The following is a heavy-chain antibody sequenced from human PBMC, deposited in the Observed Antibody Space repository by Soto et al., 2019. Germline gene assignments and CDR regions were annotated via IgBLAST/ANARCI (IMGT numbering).Heavy chain of an antibody. J-gene: IGHJ3*01. V-gene: IGHV4-39*02. D-gene: IGHD5-12*01. CDR2: LYGSGNS. CDR3: ARDIILASTEADAFDA. Sequence: SETLSLTCTVSSASISSSSSYWGWIRQPPGKGLEWIGTLYGSGNSYYNPSLKRRITMSVDTSKGQLSLKLSSVTAADTAEYFWARDIILASTEADAFDAWGQGTMVAV. CDR1: SASISSSSSY.